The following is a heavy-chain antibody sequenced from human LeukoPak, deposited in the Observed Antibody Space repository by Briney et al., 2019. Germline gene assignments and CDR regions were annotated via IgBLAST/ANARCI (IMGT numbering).Heavy chain of an antibody. D-gene: IGHD3-22*01. CDR2: IYYSGST. J-gene: IGHJ4*02. Sequence: SETLSLTCTVSGGSISSYYWSWVRQPPGKGLEWVGYIYYSGSTNYNPSRKSRVTISVDTSKNQFSLKPSSLPPADTAVYYCARGGPYYYDSSGYYPDYWGQGTLVTVSS. CDR1: GGSISSYY. V-gene: IGHV4-59*01. CDR3: ARGGPYYYDSSGYYPDY.